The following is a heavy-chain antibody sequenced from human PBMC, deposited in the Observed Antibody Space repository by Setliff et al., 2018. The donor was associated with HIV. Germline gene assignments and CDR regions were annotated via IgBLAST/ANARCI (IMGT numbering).Heavy chain of an antibody. J-gene: IGHJ4*02. CDR2: ISSSSSYI. V-gene: IGHV3-21*01. D-gene: IGHD6-19*01. Sequence: PGGSLRLSCAASGFTVSSNYMSWVRQAPGKGLEWVSSISSSSSYIYYADSLRGRFTVSRDNAKKSVYLQMNSLRAEDTAVYFCARDPDSSGWFVDPYFDFWGQGTLVTVSS. CDR3: ARDPDSSGWFVDPYFDF. CDR1: GFTVSSNY.